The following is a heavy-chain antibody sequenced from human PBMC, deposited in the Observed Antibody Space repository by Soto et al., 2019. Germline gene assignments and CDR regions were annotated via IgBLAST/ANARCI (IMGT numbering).Heavy chain of an antibody. Sequence: QVQLVESGGGVVQPGRSLRLSCAASGFTFSSYGMHWVRQAPGKGLEWVAVISYDGSNKYYADSVKGRFTISRDNSKNTLYLQMNSLRAEDTAVYYCAKGSIAAAGVTPLDYWGQGTLVTVSS. V-gene: IGHV3-30*18. J-gene: IGHJ4*02. D-gene: IGHD6-13*01. CDR3: AKGSIAAAGVTPLDY. CDR1: GFTFSSYG. CDR2: ISYDGSNK.